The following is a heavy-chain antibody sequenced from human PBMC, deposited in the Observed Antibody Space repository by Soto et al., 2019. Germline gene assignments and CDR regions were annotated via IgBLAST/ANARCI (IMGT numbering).Heavy chain of an antibody. Sequence: SVKVSCKASGGTFSSYAISWVRQAPGQGLEWMGAIIPIFGTANYAQKFQGRVTITADKSTSTAYMELSSLRSEDTAVYYCARVGYDDYEFDYWGQGTLVTVSS. V-gene: IGHV1-69*06. D-gene: IGHD4-17*01. J-gene: IGHJ4*02. CDR1: GGTFSSYA. CDR2: IIPIFGTA. CDR3: ARVGYDDYEFDY.